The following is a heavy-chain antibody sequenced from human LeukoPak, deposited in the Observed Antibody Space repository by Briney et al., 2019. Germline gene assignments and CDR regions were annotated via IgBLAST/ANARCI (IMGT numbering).Heavy chain of an antibody. J-gene: IGHJ4*02. CDR3: AKDGNWARFEN. D-gene: IGHD7-27*01. CDR2: ISGSGSGGST. CDR1: GFTFSSSA. Sequence: PGGSLRLSCAASGFTFSSSAMSWVRQAPGKGLEWVSNISGSGSGGSTYYADSVKGRFTISRDNSKNTLYLQMNSLRAEDTAVYYCAKDGNWARFENWGQGTLVTVSS. V-gene: IGHV3-23*01.